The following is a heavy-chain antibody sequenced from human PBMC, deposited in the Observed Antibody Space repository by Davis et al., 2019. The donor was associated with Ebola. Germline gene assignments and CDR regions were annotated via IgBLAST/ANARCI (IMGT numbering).Heavy chain of an antibody. V-gene: IGHV4-59*08. J-gene: IGHJ4*02. D-gene: IGHD6-6*01. CDR1: GDSVSSNSAV. CDR2: IYYSGST. CDR3: ARSSYSSSSLLDY. Sequence: SETLSLTCAISGDSVSSNSAVWNWIRQPPGKGLEWIGYIYYSGSTNYNPSLKSRVTISVDTSRTQFSLKLSSVTAADTAVYYCARSSYSSSSLLDYWGQGTLVTVSS.